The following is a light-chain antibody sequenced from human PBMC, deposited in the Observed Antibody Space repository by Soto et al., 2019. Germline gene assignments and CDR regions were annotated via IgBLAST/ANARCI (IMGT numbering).Light chain of an antibody. V-gene: IGKV1-12*01. CDR1: QGMSSW. CDR2: AAS. J-gene: IGKJ1*01. CDR3: QQANSFPRT. Sequence: DIPMTQSPSSVSASVGDRVTITCRASQGMSSWLAWYQQKPGKAPKLLIDAASSLQSGVPSRFSGSGSGTDFTLTISSLQPEDFATFYCQQANSFPRTCGQGTKVEIK.